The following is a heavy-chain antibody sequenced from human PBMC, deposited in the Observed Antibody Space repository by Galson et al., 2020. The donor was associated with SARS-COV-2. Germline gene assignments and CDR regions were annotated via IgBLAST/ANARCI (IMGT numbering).Heavy chain of an antibody. J-gene: IGHJ6*03. CDR2: INFGGNT. CDR1: GGSFSGYS. V-gene: IGHV4-34*01. D-gene: IGHD3-10*01. Sequence: EPLSLTCAVYGGSFSGYSWTWIRQPPGKGLEWIGEINFGGNTNYSPSLRSRVTVSVDTSKNQFSLNLRSVTAADTALYYCARGHRGVVPSPVLGLGPYYSYYYMDVWGKGTTVTVSS. CDR3: ARGHRGVVPSPVLGLGPYYSYYYMDV.